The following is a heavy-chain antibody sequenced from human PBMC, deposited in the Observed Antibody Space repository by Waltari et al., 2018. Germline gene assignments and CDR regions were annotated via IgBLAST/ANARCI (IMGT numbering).Heavy chain of an antibody. CDR1: GYTFTGYY. Sequence: QVQLVQSGAEVQKPGASVKVSCKSSGYTFTGYYIKWVRQAPGQGLEWMGLINPSSGGTEYEQKCQGRFTTTMDTSSSTAYMERGRLGSDETAVYYGARGPFYDSGGHLTAFDHWGQGTLVAVSS. CDR3: ARGPFYDSGGHLTAFDH. CDR2: INPSSGGT. V-gene: IGHV1-2*06. D-gene: IGHD3-22*01. J-gene: IGHJ4*02.